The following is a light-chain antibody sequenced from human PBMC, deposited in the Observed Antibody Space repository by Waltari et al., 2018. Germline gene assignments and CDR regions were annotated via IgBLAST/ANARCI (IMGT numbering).Light chain of an antibody. J-gene: IGKJ5*01. Sequence: DIVMTQSPDSLAVSLGERATINCKSSQSVLYSSNNKNYLAWYQQKPGQPPKLLIYWASTRASGVPDRFSGSGSVTDFTLTISSLRAEDVAVYYCQQYYSTPPVTFGQGTRLEIK. CDR1: QSVLYSSNNKNY. V-gene: IGKV4-1*01. CDR3: QQYYSTPPVT. CDR2: WAS.